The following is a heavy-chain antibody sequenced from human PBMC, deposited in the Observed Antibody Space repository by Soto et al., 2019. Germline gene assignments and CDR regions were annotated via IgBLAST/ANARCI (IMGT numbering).Heavy chain of an antibody. CDR1: GGAVSSGGYY. CDR2: IYYSGST. J-gene: IGHJ5*02. CDR3: ARITVDTSMIYWFDP. Sequence: SGPLSLTCTGSGGAVSSGGYYWSWLRQQRGKGLEWIGDIYYSGSTNYNPSLKSRATISVDTSKNPFSLKVSSATAAATAVYYCARITVDTSMIYWFDPWGQGTLVTVSA. D-gene: IGHD5-18*01. V-gene: IGHV4-61*08.